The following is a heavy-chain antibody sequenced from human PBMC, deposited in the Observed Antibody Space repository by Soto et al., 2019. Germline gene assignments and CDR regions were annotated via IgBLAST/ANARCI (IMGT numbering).Heavy chain of an antibody. V-gene: IGHV4-34*01. CDR1: GGSFIGYY. Sequence: PSETLSLTCAVYGGSFIGYYWSWSRQPPGKGLEWIGEINHSGSTNYNPSLKSRVTISVDTSKNQFSLKLSSVTAADTAVYYCARAISPDSSSAPYFDYWGQGTLVTVSS. CDR2: INHSGST. J-gene: IGHJ4*02. CDR3: ARAISPDSSSAPYFDY. D-gene: IGHD6-6*01.